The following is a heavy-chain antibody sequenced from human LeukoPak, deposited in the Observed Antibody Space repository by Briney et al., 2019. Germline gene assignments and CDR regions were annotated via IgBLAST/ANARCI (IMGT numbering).Heavy chain of an antibody. Sequence: GGSLKLSCAASGFTFSSYAMSWVRQAPGKGLEWVSAISGSGGSTYYADSVKGRFTISRDNSKNTLYLQMNSLRAEDTAVYYCAKDGTPGIAAVGRSYWGQGALVTVSS. CDR2: ISGSGGST. D-gene: IGHD6-13*01. CDR3: AKDGTPGIAAVGRSY. J-gene: IGHJ4*02. V-gene: IGHV3-23*01. CDR1: GFTFSSYA.